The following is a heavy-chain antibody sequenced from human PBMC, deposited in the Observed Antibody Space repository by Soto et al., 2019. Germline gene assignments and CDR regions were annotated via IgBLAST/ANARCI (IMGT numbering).Heavy chain of an antibody. CDR2: IYYSGST. CDR1: GGSISSSNYY. CDR3: ARLPRVVPAANGMDV. J-gene: IGHJ6*02. D-gene: IGHD2-2*01. V-gene: IGHV4-39*01. Sequence: SETLSLTCTVSGGSISSSNYYWGWIRQPPGKGLEWIGSIYYSGSTYYNPSLKSRVTISVDTSKNQFSLKLSSVTAADTAVYYCARLPRVVPAANGMDVWGQGTTVTVSS.